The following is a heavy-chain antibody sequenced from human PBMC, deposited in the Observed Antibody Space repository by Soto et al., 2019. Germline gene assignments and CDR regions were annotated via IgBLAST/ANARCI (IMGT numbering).Heavy chain of an antibody. V-gene: IGHV3-48*02. CDR1: GFTFSSYS. D-gene: IGHD6-19*01. CDR2: ISSSSSTI. J-gene: IGHJ4*02. CDR3: PRVNIAVAGPLDY. Sequence: EVQLVESGGGLVQPGGSLRLSCAASGFTFSSYSMNWVRQASGKGLEWVSYISSSSSTIYYADSVKGRFTISRDNAKNSLYLQMNSLRDEDTAVYYCPRVNIAVAGPLDYWGQGTLVTVSS.